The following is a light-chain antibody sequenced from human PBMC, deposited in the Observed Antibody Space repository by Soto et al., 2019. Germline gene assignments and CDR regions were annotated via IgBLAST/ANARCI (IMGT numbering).Light chain of an antibody. V-gene: IGLV2-14*03. CDR1: NSDIGGYNY. CDR3: SSYTSTYVVL. J-gene: IGLJ2*01. CDR2: DVY. Sequence: QSALTQPASVSGSPGQSITVSCTGTNSDIGGYNYVSWYQQHPGKAPKLMIFDVYNRPSGVSNRFSGSKSGNTASLTISGLQAEDEADYYCSSYTSTYVVLFGGGIKLTVL.